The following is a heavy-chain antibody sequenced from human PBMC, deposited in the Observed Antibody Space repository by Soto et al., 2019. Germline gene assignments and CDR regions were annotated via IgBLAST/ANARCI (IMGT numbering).Heavy chain of an antibody. Sequence: LKLSCQGSGYTFANYWIGWVRQMPGKGLELIGIIHTIDTDARYSPSFQGQVIISAENSISTAYLQWSSLRAAATAIYYCARHGRSGGSSYSGWFDPWGQGXLVTVYS. D-gene: IGHD2-15*01. CDR2: IHTIDTDA. CDR3: ARHGRSGGSSYSGWFDP. V-gene: IGHV5-51*01. J-gene: IGHJ5*02. CDR1: GYTFANYW.